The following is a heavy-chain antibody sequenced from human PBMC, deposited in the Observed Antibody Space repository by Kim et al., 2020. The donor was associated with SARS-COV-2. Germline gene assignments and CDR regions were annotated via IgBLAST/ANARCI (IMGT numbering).Heavy chain of an antibody. J-gene: IGHJ6*02. D-gene: IGHD3-3*02. Sequence: GYAEDVKGRFTNSIDNAKNSLYLQMNSLRPEDTALYYCTKDVLAGGADVWGQGTAVIVSS. V-gene: IGHV3-9*01. CDR3: TKDVLAGGADV.